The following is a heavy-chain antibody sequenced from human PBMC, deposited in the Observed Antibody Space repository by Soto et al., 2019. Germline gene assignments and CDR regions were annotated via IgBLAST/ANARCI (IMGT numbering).Heavy chain of an antibody. D-gene: IGHD6-6*01. CDR1: GGSFSGYY. J-gene: IGHJ3*02. CDR2: INHSGST. Sequence: TSETLSLTCAVYGGSFSGYYWSWIRQPPGKGLEWIGEINHSGSTNYNPSLKSRVTISVDTSKNQFSLKLRSVTAADTALYYCARPRIAALPNDAFDIWGQGTMVTVSS. V-gene: IGHV4-34*01. CDR3: ARPRIAALPNDAFDI.